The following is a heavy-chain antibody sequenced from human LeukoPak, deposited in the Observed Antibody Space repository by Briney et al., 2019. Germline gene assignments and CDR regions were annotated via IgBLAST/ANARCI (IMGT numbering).Heavy chain of an antibody. V-gene: IGHV1-69*13. CDR3: ARGAREWWLPYYYGMDV. Sequence: SVKVSCKASGGTFSNYAISWVRQAPGQGLEWMGGIIPIFGTANYAQKFQGRVTITADESTSTAYMELSSLRSEDTAVYYCARGAREWWLPYYYGMDVWGQGTTVTVSS. D-gene: IGHD2-15*01. J-gene: IGHJ6*02. CDR2: IIPIFGTA. CDR1: GGTFSNYA.